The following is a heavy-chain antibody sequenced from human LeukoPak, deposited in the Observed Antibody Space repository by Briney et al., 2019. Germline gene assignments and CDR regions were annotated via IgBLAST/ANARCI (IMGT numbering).Heavy chain of an antibody. V-gene: IGHV4-38-2*02. CDR2: IYHSGST. J-gene: IGHJ3*02. CDR3: ARQYSSSWYAAFDI. D-gene: IGHD6-13*01. Sequence: SSETLSLTCTVSGYSISSGYYWGWIRQPPGKGLEWIGSIYHSGSTYYNPSLKSRVTISVDTSKNQFSLKLSSVTAADTAVYYCARQYSSSWYAAFDIWGQGTMVTVSS. CDR1: GYSISSGYY.